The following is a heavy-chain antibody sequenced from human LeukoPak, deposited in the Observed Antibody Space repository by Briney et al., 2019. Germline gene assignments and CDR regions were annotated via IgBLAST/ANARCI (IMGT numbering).Heavy chain of an antibody. D-gene: IGHD4-23*01. CDR1: GFSLSTSGVG. CDR2: IYWNDDE. CDR3: AHFVGGGNSPLLDY. J-gene: IGHJ4*02. V-gene: IGHV2-5*01. Sequence: SGPTLVNPTQTLTLTCTFSGFSLSTSGVGVGWIRQPPGKALEWLALIYWNDDERYSPSLKSRFTITKDTSKNQVLLTMTNMDPTDTATYFCAHFVGGGNSPLLDYCGQGTLVTASS.